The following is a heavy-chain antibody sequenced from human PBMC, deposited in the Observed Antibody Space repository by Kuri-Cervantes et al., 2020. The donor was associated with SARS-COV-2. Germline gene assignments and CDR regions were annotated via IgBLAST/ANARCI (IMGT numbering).Heavy chain of an antibody. CDR1: GGSFSGYY. V-gene: IGHV4-34*01. D-gene: IGHD5-24*01. Sequence: ETLSLTCAVYGGSFSGYYWSWIRQPPGKGLEWIGEINHSGSTNYNPSLKSRVTISVDTSKNQFSLKLSSVTAADTAVYYCARPKSNSRYGIGAFDIWGQGTMVTVSS. CDR2: INHSGST. CDR3: ARPKSNSRYGIGAFDI. J-gene: IGHJ3*02.